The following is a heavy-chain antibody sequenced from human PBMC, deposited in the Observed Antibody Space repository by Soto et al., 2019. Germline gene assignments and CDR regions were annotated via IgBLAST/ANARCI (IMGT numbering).Heavy chain of an antibody. V-gene: IGHV4-59*02. CDR1: GASVNNDY. D-gene: IGHD5-18*01. CDR2: ISYSGTI. Sequence: SETLSLTCTVSGASVNNDYWTWIRQSAGKGLEWIGYISYSGTINYNPSFKSRVSISVDTSKNQFSLKLSSVTAADTAVYYCARRGRYSYGHYYYYGMDVWGQGTTVTVSS. J-gene: IGHJ6*02. CDR3: ARRGRYSYGHYYYYGMDV.